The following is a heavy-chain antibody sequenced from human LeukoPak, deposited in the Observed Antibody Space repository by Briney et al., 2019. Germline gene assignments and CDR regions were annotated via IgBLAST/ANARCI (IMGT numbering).Heavy chain of an antibody. CDR3: ARYCSGDCTYGMDV. CDR1: GYTFTSYG. V-gene: IGHV1-18*01. Sequence: ASVKVSCKASGYTFTSYGISWVRQAPGQGLEWMGWISAYNGNTNYAQKLQGRITMTTDTSTSTAYMELRSLRSEDTAVYYCARYCSGDCTYGMDVWGQGTLVTVSS. CDR2: ISAYNGNT. D-gene: IGHD2-21*02. J-gene: IGHJ6*02.